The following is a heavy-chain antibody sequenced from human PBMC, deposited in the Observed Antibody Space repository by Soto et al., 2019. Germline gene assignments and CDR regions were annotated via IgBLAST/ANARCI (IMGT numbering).Heavy chain of an antibody. CDR1: GGTFSSYA. CDR3: AKDREGVVLLSPEFDY. J-gene: IGHJ4*02. CDR2: IIPIFGTA. D-gene: IGHD3-3*01. V-gene: IGHV1-69*13. Sequence: GASVKVSCKASGGTFSSYAISWVRQAPGQGLEWMGGIIPIFGTANYAQKFQGRVTITADESTSTAYMELSSLRAEDTAVYYCAKDREGVVLLSPEFDYWGQGTLVTVSS.